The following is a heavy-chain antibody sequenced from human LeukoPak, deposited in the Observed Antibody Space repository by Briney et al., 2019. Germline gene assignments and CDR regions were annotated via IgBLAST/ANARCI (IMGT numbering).Heavy chain of an antibody. CDR1: GGSISTSRYY. J-gene: IGHJ4*02. V-gene: IGHV4-39*07. Sequence: PSDTLSLTCTVSGGSISTSRYYWAWIRQAPGTGLEWICSVYKTGSTYYNPSLKSRVIVSIDTSKNQFSLNLSSVSAADTAVYYCARADMECDPSLCHLWLGNSGWYYFDYWGQGTLVTVSS. CDR2: VYKTGST. CDR3: ARADMECDPSLCHLWLGNSGWYYFDY. D-gene: IGHD6-19*01.